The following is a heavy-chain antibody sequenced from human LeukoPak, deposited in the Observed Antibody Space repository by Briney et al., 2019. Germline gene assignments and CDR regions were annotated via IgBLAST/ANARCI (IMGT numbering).Heavy chain of an antibody. V-gene: IGHV3-23*01. CDR3: ASQTEYAGGWVDY. J-gene: IGHJ4*02. CDR2: ISGGGGST. CDR1: GFIFSNYA. D-gene: IGHD6-19*01. Sequence: GGSLRLSCAASGFIFSNYAMSWVRQAPGKGLEWVSAISGGGGSTYYADSVKGRFTISRDNSKNTLYLQMNSLRAEDTAVYYCASQTEYAGGWVDYWGQGTLVTVSS.